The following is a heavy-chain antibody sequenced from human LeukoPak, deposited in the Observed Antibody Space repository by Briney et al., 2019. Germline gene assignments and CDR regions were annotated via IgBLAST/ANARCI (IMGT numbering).Heavy chain of an antibody. V-gene: IGHV1-2*02. J-gene: IGHJ4*02. D-gene: IGHD5-12*01. CDR3: ARVEGDSGYELIDY. Sequence: GASVKVSCKASACTFTGYCMHWVRQAPGQGLEWMGWINPNSGGTNYAQKFQGRVTMTRDTSIGTAYMELYSLRSGDTAVYYCARVEGDSGYELIDYWGQGTLVTVSS. CDR2: INPNSGGT. CDR1: ACTFTGYC.